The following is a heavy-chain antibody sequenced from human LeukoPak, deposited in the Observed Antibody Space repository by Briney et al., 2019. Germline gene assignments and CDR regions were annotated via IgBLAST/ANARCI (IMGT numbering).Heavy chain of an antibody. CDR3: ARAGYYDSRGYADF. J-gene: IGHJ4*02. V-gene: IGHV1-18*01. CDR2: ISGYSGNT. CDR1: GYTFTING. Sequence: GASVKVSCKASGYTFTINGISWVRQAPGQGLEWMAWISGYSGNTNYAQKFQGRVTMTTDTSMSTADMELRSLRSDDTAVYYCARAGYYDSRGYADFWGQGTLVTVSS. D-gene: IGHD3-22*01.